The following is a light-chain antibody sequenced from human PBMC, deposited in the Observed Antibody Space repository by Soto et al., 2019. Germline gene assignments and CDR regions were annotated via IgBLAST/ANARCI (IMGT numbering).Light chain of an antibody. CDR1: QGISGY. CDR3: QQLNSFPIT. V-gene: IGKV1-9*01. J-gene: IGKJ5*01. CDR2: TAS. Sequence: DIQLTQSPSFLSASVGDRVTITCRTSQGISGYLAWYQQKPGKAPKLLIYTASILQTGVPTRFGGSGSGTEFTLTVSSLQPEDFATYYCQQLNSFPITFSQGTRLEIK.